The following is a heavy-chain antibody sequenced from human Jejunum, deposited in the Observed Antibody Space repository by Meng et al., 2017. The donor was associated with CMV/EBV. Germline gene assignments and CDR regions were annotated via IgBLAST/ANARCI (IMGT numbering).Heavy chain of an antibody. J-gene: IGHJ6*02. CDR3: AKVLSMVRGVKLNYYYAMDV. CDR1: YS. D-gene: IGHD3-10*01. V-gene: IGHV3-48*04. CDR2: ISSGSTVI. Sequence: YSMKGVRQAPGKGLEWVSYISSGSTVIHYADSVKGRFTISRDNAKNLLYLQMNSLGAGDTAVYYCAKVLSMVRGVKLNYYYAMDVWGQGTTVTVSS.